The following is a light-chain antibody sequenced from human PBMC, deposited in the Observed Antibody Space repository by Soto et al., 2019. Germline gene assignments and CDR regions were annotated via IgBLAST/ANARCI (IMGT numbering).Light chain of an antibody. CDR2: NNN. CDR3: AGWDDSLNGVV. V-gene: IGLV1-44*01. CDR1: SSNIGSNT. J-gene: IGLJ2*01. Sequence: QSALTQPPSASGIPGQRVTISCSGSSSNIGSNTVNWCQQLPGTAPKLLIYNNNQRPSGVPDRFSGSKSGTSASLAISGLQSEDEADYHCAGWDDSLNGVVFGGGTKVTVL.